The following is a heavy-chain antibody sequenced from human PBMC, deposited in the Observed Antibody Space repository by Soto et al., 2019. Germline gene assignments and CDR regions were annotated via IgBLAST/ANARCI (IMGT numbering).Heavy chain of an antibody. Sequence: QVQLVESGGGVVQPGRSPRLSCAASGFTFSSYGMHWVRQAPGKGLEWVAVIWYDGSNKYYADSVKGRFTISRDNSKNTLYLQMNSLRAEDTAVYYCAREVWFGELSARWFDPWGQGTLVTVSS. V-gene: IGHV3-33*01. J-gene: IGHJ5*02. D-gene: IGHD3-10*01. CDR3: AREVWFGELSARWFDP. CDR2: IWYDGSNK. CDR1: GFTFSSYG.